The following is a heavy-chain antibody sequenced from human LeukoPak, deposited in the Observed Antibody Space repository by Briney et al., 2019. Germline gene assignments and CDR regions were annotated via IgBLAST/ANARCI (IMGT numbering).Heavy chain of an antibody. Sequence: PSETLSLTCTVSGGSLSSYYWSWIRQPPGKGLEWIGYIYYSGSTNYNPSLKSRVTISVDTSKNQFSLKLSSVTAADTAVYYCARRAGVTRTSHYFDYWGQGTLVTVSS. CDR1: GGSLSSYY. V-gene: IGHV4-59*01. D-gene: IGHD4-23*01. J-gene: IGHJ4*02. CDR2: IYYSGST. CDR3: ARRAGVTRTSHYFDY.